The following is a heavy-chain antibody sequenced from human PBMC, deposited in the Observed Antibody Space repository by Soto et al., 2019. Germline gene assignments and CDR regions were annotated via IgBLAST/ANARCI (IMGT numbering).Heavy chain of an antibody. V-gene: IGHV4-34*01. Sequence: QVQLQQWGAGLLKPSETLSLTCAVYGGSFSGYYWSWIRQPPGKGLEWIGEINHSGSTNYNPSLKRRVTISVDTSKNPFSLKLSSVTAADTAVYYCARLVLNYDSSGPWGQGTLVTVSS. J-gene: IGHJ4*02. D-gene: IGHD3-22*01. CDR3: ARLVLNYDSSGP. CDR1: GGSFSGYY. CDR2: INHSGST.